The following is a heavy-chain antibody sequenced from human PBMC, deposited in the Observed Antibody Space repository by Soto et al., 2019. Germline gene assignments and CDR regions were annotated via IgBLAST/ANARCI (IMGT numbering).Heavy chain of an antibody. V-gene: IGHV3-64D*08. CDR2: ISSNGGST. J-gene: IGHJ5*02. CDR3: VEDPYYDFWSGLLSRALNWFDP. CDR1: GFTFSSYA. D-gene: IGHD3-3*01. Sequence: PGGSLRLSCSASGFTFSSYAMHWVRQAPGKGLEYVSAISSNGGSTYYADSVKGRFTISRDNSKNTLYLQMSSLRAEDTAVYYCVEDPYYDFWSGLLSRALNWFDPWGKGTLVTVSS.